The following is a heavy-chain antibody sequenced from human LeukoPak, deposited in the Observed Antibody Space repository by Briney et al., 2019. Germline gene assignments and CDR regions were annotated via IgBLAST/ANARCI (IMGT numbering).Heavy chain of an antibody. CDR1: GSTFTSYA. D-gene: IGHD2/OR15-2a*01. J-gene: IGHJ4*02. CDR3: ARAMFFYNPVHFDS. Sequence: ASVKVSCKASGSTFTSYAINWVRQATGQGLEWMGRMKPNTGDTDYAQKFQGRVTMTRDTSINTAYMELSSLTSDDTAVYYCARAMFFYNPVHFDSWGQGTRVTVSA. V-gene: IGHV1-8*01. CDR2: MKPNTGDT.